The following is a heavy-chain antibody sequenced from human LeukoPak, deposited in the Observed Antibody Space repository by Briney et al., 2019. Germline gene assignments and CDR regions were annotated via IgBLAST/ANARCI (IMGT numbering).Heavy chain of an antibody. CDR3: ARALYDFWSGYYFDY. CDR2: INWNGGST. V-gene: IGHV3-20*04. J-gene: IGHJ4*02. CDR1: GFIFDDYG. D-gene: IGHD3-3*01. Sequence: PGGSLRLSCAASGFIFDDYGMSWVRQAPGKGLEWVSGINWNGGSTGYADSVKGRFTISRDNAKNSLYLQMNSLRAADTAVYYCARALYDFWSGYYFDYWGQGILVTVSS.